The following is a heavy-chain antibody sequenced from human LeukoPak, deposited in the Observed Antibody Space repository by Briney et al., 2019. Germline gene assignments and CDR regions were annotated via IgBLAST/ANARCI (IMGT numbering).Heavy chain of an antibody. J-gene: IGHJ4*02. D-gene: IGHD6-13*01. Sequence: SETLSLTCTVSGVSIYSYYWNWIRQSPGKGLEWIGYIHYSGSSSYDPSLKSRVTISVDTSKNQFSLKLSSVTAADTAVYYCARGPRGAAAGNDYWGQGTLVTVSS. CDR2: IHYSGSS. CDR3: ARGPRGAAAGNDY. CDR1: GVSIYSYY. V-gene: IGHV4-59*12.